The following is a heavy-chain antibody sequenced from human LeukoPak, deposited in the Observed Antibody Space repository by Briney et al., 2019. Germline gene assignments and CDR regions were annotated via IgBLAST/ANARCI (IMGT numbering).Heavy chain of an antibody. CDR3: TKKPAYDILTGYYSPYFDY. CDR1: GFTFSSYW. D-gene: IGHD3-9*01. V-gene: IGHV3-7*01. CDR2: IKQDGSEK. J-gene: IGHJ4*02. Sequence: GGSLRLSCAASGFTFSSYWMSWVRQAPGKGLKRVANIKQDGSEKYYVDSVKGRFTISRDNAKNSLYLQMNSLRAEDTAVFFCTKKPAYDILTGYYSPYFDYWGQGTLVTVSS.